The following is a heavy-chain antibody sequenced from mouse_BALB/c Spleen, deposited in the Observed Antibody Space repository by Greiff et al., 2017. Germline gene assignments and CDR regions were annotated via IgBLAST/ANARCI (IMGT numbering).Heavy chain of an antibody. CDR2: ISSGGST. V-gene: IGHV5-6-5*01. J-gene: IGHJ2*01. CDR3: ARWPHYYGSRYFDY. CDR1: GFTFSSYA. Sequence: EVQVVESGGGLVKPGGSLKLSCAASGFTFSSYAMSWVRQTPEKRLEWVASISSGGSTYYPDSVKGRFTISRDNARNILYLQMSSLRSEDTAMYYCARWPHYYGSRYFDYWGQGTTLTVSS. D-gene: IGHD1-1*01.